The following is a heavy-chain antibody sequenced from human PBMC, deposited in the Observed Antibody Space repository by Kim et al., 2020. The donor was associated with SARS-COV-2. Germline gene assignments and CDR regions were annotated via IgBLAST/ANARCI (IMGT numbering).Heavy chain of an antibody. V-gene: IGHV3-30*01. J-gene: IGHJ4*02. D-gene: IGHD3-22*01. Sequence: YYPDSVKGRFTISRDNSKNTLYLQMNSLRAEDTAVYYCARADSSGYYFDYWGQGTLVTVSS. CDR3: ARADSSGYYFDY.